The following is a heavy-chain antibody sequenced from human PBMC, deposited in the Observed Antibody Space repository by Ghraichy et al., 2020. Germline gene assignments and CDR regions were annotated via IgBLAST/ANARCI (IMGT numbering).Heavy chain of an antibody. CDR2: IYYSGST. D-gene: IGHD4-17*01. CDR3: ARASQRGLRRAFDI. Sequence: SETLSLTCTVSGGSISSYYWSWIRQPPGKGLEWIGYIYYSGSTNYNPSLKSRVTISVDTSKNQFSLKLSSVTAADTAVYYCARASQRGLRRAFDIWGQGTMVTVSS. CDR1: GGSISSYY. J-gene: IGHJ3*02. V-gene: IGHV4-59*01.